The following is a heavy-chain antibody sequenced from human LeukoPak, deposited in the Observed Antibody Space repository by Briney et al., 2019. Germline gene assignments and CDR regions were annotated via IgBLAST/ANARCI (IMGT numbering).Heavy chain of an antibody. Sequence: PGGSLRLSCAASGFTFTYYAMHWVRQAPGKGLELVALISYDGSRQYYTDSVKGRFIISRGDSKNTVYLQMNSLGVDDTALYYCARGPDPVVRGPRRAFDLWGQGTMVTVSS. D-gene: IGHD3-10*01. V-gene: IGHV3-30-3*01. CDR1: GFTFTYYA. CDR2: ISYDGSRQ. CDR3: ARGPDPVVRGPRRAFDL. J-gene: IGHJ3*01.